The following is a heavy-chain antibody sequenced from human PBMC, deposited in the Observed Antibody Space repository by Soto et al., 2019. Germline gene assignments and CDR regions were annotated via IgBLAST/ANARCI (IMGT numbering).Heavy chain of an antibody. Sequence: WGAWMSKMHGKGLEWMGSIHPGESDTRYSPSFQGQVTISADRSITTAYLQWSSLKASDTAMYYCARHEATYYNFYGMAVWGQGTTV. CDR1: W. CDR2: IHPGESDT. J-gene: IGHJ6*02. V-gene: IGHV5-51*01. CDR3: ARHEATYYNFYGMAV.